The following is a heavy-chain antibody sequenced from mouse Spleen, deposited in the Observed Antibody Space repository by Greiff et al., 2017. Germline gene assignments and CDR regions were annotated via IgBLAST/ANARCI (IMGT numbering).Heavy chain of an antibody. CDR3: ANLAITTVVDY. CDR2: ISSGSSTI. V-gene: IGHV5-17*01. D-gene: IGHD1-1*01. CDR1: GFTFSDYG. J-gene: IGHJ2*01. Sequence: EVKLVESEGGLVQPGSSMKLSCTASGFTFSDYGMHWVRQAPEKGLEWVAYISSGSSTIYYADTVKGRFTISRDNAKNTLFLQMTSLRSEDTAMYYCANLAITTVVDYWGQGTTLTVSS.